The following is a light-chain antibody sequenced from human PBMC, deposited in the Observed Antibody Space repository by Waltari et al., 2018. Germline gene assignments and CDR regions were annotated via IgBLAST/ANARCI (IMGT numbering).Light chain of an antibody. V-gene: IGLV2-8*01. CDR1: SSDVGGYDY. Sequence: QSALTQPPSASGSPGQSVTISCTGTSSDVGGYDYVSWYKQHPGKAPKLMIYEVNKRPSGGPDLFSGSKSGNTASLTVSGLQAEDEADYYCSSYAGSTLMFGGGTKLTVL. CDR2: EVN. CDR3: SSYAGSTLM. J-gene: IGLJ3*02.